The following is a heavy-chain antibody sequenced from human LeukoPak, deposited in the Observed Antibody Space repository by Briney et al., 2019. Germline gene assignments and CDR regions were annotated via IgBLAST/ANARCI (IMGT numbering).Heavy chain of an antibody. D-gene: IGHD3-22*01. Sequence: PGGSLRLSCAASGFTFSSYGMHWVRQAPGKGLEWVAFIRNDGSNKYYADSVKGRFTISRDNSKNTLYLQMNSLRAEDTAVYYCAKVDGSKIVVVIIYAFDIWGQGTMVTVSS. CDR1: GFTFSSYG. CDR3: AKVDGSKIVVVIIYAFDI. V-gene: IGHV3-30*02. CDR2: IRNDGSNK. J-gene: IGHJ3*02.